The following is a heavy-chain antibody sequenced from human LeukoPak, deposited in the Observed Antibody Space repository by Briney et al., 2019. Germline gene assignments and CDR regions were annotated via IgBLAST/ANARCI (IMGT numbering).Heavy chain of an antibody. CDR3: ARDPGTDYFDY. J-gene: IGHJ4*02. D-gene: IGHD6-13*01. CDR1: GFTFSSYT. CDR2: ISYDGSNK. V-gene: IGHV3-30-3*01. Sequence: GRSLRLSCGASGFTFSSYTMYWVRTGPGAGLEWVSVISYDGSNKYYSDSVKCRFTISRDNSKHTLNLQMNSPRAEDTAVYYCARDPGTDYFDYWGQVTLVTVSS.